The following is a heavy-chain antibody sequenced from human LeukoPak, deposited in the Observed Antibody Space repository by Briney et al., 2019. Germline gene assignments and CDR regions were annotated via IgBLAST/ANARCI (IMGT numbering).Heavy chain of an antibody. J-gene: IGHJ2*01. CDR2: IKQDGGER. D-gene: IGHD6-13*01. CDR3: ARAAYSSTWYSRYFDL. Sequence: GGSLRLSCAASGFIFSNYWMGWVRQGPGKGLEWVANIKQDGGERYYVDSVKGRFTISRDNAKNSLYLEMNSLRAGDTAVYYCARAAYSSTWYSRYFDLWGRGTLVTVSS. V-gene: IGHV3-7*01. CDR1: GFIFSNYW.